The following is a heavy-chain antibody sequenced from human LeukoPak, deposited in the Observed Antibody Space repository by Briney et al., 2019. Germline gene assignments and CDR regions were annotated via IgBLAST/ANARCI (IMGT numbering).Heavy chain of an antibody. Sequence: GESLKISCKGSGYSFTSYWIGWVRQMPGKGLEWMGIIYPGDSDTRYSPSFQGQVTISVEKSINTAYLQWSSLKASDSAMYYCARAESYSPYDDWGQGTLVTVSS. CDR3: ARAESYSPYDD. J-gene: IGHJ4*02. D-gene: IGHD1-26*01. V-gene: IGHV5-51*01. CDR1: GYSFTSYW. CDR2: IYPGDSDT.